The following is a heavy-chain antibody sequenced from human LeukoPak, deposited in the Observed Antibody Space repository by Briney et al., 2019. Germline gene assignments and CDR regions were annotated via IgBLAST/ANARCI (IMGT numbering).Heavy chain of an antibody. CDR1: GYTFSRYA. CDR2: ISGSGGTT. CDR3: AKDRLPGITIFGVATDY. D-gene: IGHD3-3*01. J-gene: IGHJ4*02. V-gene: IGHV3-23*01. Sequence: GGSIRLSWAASGYTFSRYAMNWVRQDTGKGLEWVSVISGSGGTTYYADSVKGRFTISRDNSKNTLYLQMNSLRAEDTAVYYCAKDRLPGITIFGVATDYWGQGTLVTVSS.